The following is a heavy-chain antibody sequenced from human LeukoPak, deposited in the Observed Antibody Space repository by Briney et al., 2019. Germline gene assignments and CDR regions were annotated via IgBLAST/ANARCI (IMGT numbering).Heavy chain of an antibody. V-gene: IGHV3-33*01. CDR1: GFTFSSYG. Sequence: GRSLRLSCAASGFTFSSYGMHWVRQAPGKGLEWVAVIWYDGSNKYYADSVKGRFTISRDNSKNTLYLQMNSLRAEDTAVYYCARERGSSSGWYRYYFDYWGQGTLVTVSS. CDR2: IWYDGSNK. D-gene: IGHD6-19*01. J-gene: IGHJ4*02. CDR3: ARERGSSSGWYRYYFDY.